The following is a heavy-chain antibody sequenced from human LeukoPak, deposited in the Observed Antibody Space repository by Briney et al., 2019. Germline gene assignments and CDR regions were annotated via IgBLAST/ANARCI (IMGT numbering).Heavy chain of an antibody. Sequence: PSETLSLTCAVYGGPFSGYYCSWIRQPPGKGLEWIGEINHSGSTNYNPSLKSRVTISVDTSKNQFSLKLSSVTAADTAVYYCARSRVVPAAIPFNWFDPWGQGTLVTVSS. CDR2: INHSGST. J-gene: IGHJ5*02. V-gene: IGHV4-34*01. CDR1: GGPFSGYY. D-gene: IGHD2-2*02. CDR3: ARSRVVPAAIPFNWFDP.